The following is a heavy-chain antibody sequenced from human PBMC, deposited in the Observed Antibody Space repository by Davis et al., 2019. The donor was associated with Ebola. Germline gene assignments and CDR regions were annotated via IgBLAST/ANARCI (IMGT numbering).Heavy chain of an antibody. CDR3: ARYNWNDVFYYYYGMDV. J-gene: IGHJ6*02. Sequence: MPSETLSLTCTVSGGSISSYNWTWIRQPPGKGLEWIGYIHFSGSTNYNPSLKSRVTISVDTSKNQFSLKLSSVTAADTAVYYCARYNWNDVFYYYYGMDVWGQGTTVTVSS. V-gene: IGHV4-59*01. CDR2: IHFSGST. CDR1: GGSISSYN. D-gene: IGHD1-20*01.